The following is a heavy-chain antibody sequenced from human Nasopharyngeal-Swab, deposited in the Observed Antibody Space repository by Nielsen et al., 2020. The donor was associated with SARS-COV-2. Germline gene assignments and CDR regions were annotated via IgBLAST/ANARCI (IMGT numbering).Heavy chain of an antibody. CDR3: ARATMIVVVIGAFDI. J-gene: IGHJ3*02. Sequence: RQAPGKGLEWIGYIYYSGSTYYNPSLKSRVTISVDTSKNQCSLKLSSVTAADTAVYYGARATMIVVVIGAFDIWGQGTMVTVSS. CDR2: IYYSGST. V-gene: IGHV4-31*02. D-gene: IGHD3-22*01.